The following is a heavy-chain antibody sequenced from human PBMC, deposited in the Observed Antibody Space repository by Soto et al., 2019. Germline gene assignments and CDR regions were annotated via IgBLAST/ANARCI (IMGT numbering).Heavy chain of an antibody. V-gene: IGHV4-4*02. CDR3: ARGSGWYTYYYYYYMDV. J-gene: IGHJ6*03. CDR2: INHSGST. Sequence: SETLSLTCAVSRGSISSSNWWSWVRQPPGKGLEWIGEINHSGSTNYNPSLKSRVTISVDTSKNQFSLKLSSVTAADTAVYYCARGSGWYTYYYYYYMDVWGKGTTVTVSS. D-gene: IGHD6-19*01. CDR1: RGSISSSNW.